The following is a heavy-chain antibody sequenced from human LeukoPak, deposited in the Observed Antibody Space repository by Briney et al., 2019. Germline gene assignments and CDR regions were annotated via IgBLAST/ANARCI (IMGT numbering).Heavy chain of an antibody. J-gene: IGHJ4*02. CDR2: ISTSSSFI. CDR3: ARDLSGVTGYTYGRGIDY. V-gene: IGHV3-21*01. D-gene: IGHD5-18*01. CDR1: GFPFTSYS. Sequence: GESLRLSCAASGFPFTSYSINWVRQVPGKGLEWVSSISTSSSFIYYADSVKGRFTISRDNAKNSLYLQMNSLRAEDTAVYYCARDLSGVTGYTYGRGIDYWGQGTLVTVSS.